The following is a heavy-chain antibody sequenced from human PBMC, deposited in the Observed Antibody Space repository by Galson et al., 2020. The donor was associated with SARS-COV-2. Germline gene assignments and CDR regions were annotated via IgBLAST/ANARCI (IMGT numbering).Heavy chain of an antibody. Sequence: SETLSLTCTVSGGSISSYYWSWIRQPPGKGLEWIGYIYYSGSTNYNPSLKSRVTISVDTSKNQFSLKLSSVTAADTAVYYCARDHGWYSKTYYYYYMDVWGKGTTVTVSS. D-gene: IGHD6-19*01. V-gene: IGHV4-59*01. CDR2: IYYSGST. CDR1: GGSISSYY. J-gene: IGHJ6*03. CDR3: ARDHGWYSKTYYYYYMDV.